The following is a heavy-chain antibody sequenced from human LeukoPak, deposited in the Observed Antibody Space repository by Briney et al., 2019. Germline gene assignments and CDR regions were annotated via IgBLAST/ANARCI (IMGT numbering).Heavy chain of an antibody. V-gene: IGHV3-66*02. CDR2: IYSGGST. CDR3: ARGAPPYYYASDAFDI. CDR1: GFTVSSNY. D-gene: IGHD3-10*01. Sequence: GGSLRLSCAASGFTVSSNYMSWVRQAPGKGLEWVSVIYSGGSTYYADSVKGRFTISRDNSKNTLYLQMNSLRAEDTAVYYCARGAPPYYYASDAFDIWGQGTMVTVSS. J-gene: IGHJ3*02.